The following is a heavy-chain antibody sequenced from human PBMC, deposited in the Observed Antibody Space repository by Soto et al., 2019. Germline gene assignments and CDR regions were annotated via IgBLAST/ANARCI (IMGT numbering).Heavy chain of an antibody. J-gene: IGHJ4*02. Sequence: EVQLVESGGGLVQPGGSLRLSCAASGFTVSSNYMSWVRQAPGKGLEWVSVIYSGGSTYYADSVKGRFTISRHNSKNTLYLQMNSLRSEDTAVYYCARGDCTNGVCPFDYWGQGTLVTVSS. D-gene: IGHD2-8*01. CDR2: IYSGGST. CDR3: ARGDCTNGVCPFDY. V-gene: IGHV3-53*04. CDR1: GFTVSSNY.